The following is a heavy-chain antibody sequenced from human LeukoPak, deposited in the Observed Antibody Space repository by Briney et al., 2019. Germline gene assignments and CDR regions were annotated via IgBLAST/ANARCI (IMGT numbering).Heavy chain of an antibody. CDR1: GYSISSGYY. V-gene: IGHV4-38-2*02. CDR2: IYHSGST. Sequence: SETLSLTCTVSGYSISSGYYWGWIRQPPGKGLEWIGSIYHSGSTYYNPSLKSRVTISVDTSKNQFSLKLSSVTAADTAVYYCARRVRTVSYYYGSGYMDVWGKGTTVTVSS. CDR3: ARRVRTVSYYYGSGYMDV. D-gene: IGHD3-10*01. J-gene: IGHJ6*03.